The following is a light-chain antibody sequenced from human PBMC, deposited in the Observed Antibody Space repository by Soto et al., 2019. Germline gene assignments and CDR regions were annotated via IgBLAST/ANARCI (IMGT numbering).Light chain of an antibody. CDR1: QSVSTY. CDR3: QQRSNWPLT. CDR2: DAS. Sequence: EIVLTQSTATLSLSPGERATLSCRASQSVSTYLAWYQQTPGQAPRLLIYDASNRASGIPARFSGSGSGTEFTLTISSLEPEDFAVYYCQQRSNWPLTFGGGTKVEIK. V-gene: IGKV3-11*01. J-gene: IGKJ4*01.